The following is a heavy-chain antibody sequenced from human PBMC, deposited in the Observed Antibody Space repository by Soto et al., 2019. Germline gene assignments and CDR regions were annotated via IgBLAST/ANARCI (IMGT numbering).Heavy chain of an antibody. CDR3: ARDLWGYCGTDCYPLDV. CDR2: MYNTGST. J-gene: IGHJ6*02. D-gene: IGHD2-21*02. V-gene: IGHV4-59*01. Sequence: SETLSLTCTVSGGSISGYYWSWIRQPPGKGLEWIGYMYNTGSTVYNPSFRSRVTISVDTSKNQFSLKLNSLTAADTAVYYCARDLWGYCGTDCYPLDVWGQGTTVTVSS. CDR1: GGSISGYY.